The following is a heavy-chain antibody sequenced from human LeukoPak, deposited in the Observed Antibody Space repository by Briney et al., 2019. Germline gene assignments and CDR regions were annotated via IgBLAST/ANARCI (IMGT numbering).Heavy chain of an antibody. J-gene: IGHJ4*02. CDR3: ARGFLSGTPYFDY. CDR1: GYSISSGYY. D-gene: IGHD1-7*01. Sequence: PSETLSLTCTVSGYSISSGYYWGWIRLSPGKGLEWIGTIYHSGSIYYNPSLKSRVTISVDTSKNQFSMKLSSATAADTAVYFCARGFLSGTPYFDYWGQGTLVTVSS. V-gene: IGHV4-38-2*02. CDR2: IYHSGSI.